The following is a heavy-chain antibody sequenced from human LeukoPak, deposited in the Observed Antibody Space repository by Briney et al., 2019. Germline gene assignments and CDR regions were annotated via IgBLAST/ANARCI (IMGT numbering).Heavy chain of an antibody. CDR3: ARYPLSYSNNWHYYFVY. V-gene: IGHV1-18*01. CDR1: GYTFTSYG. CDR2: ISAYNGNT. D-gene: IGHD6-13*01. Sequence: GASVKVSCKTSGYTFTSYGISWVRQAPGQGLEWMGWISAYNGNTNYAQKFRGRVTMNTDTSTSTAYMELRSLRSDDTAVYYCARYPLSYSNNWHYYFVYWGQGTLVTVSS. J-gene: IGHJ4*02.